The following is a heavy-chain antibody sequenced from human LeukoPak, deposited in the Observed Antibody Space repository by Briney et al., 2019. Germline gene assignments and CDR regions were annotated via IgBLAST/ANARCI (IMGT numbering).Heavy chain of an antibody. J-gene: IGHJ6*03. V-gene: IGHV3-11*01. D-gene: IGHD3-10*01. CDR2: ISSSGSTI. CDR1: GFTFSDYY. CDR3: ARAPLGMVRGVTMDV. Sequence: GGSLRLSCAASGFTFSDYYMTWIRQAPGKGLEGISYISSSGSTIYYAGSVKGRFTISRDNAKNSLYLQMNSLRAEDTAVYYCARAPLGMVRGVTMDVWGKGTTVTVSS.